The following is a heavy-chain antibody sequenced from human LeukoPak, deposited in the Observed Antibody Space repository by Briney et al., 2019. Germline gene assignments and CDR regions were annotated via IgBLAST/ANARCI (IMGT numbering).Heavy chain of an antibody. J-gene: IGHJ4*02. CDR1: EFTFNNYA. CDR3: AKYPHILTGYISY. V-gene: IGHV3-23*01. D-gene: IGHD3-9*01. Sequence: GGSLRLSCAASEFTFNNYAMSWVRQAPGKGLEWVSSISGSTGSTYYADSVKGRFTISRDNSKNTLYLQMNSLRAEDTAVYYCAKYPHILTGYISYWGQGTLVTVSS. CDR2: ISGSTGST.